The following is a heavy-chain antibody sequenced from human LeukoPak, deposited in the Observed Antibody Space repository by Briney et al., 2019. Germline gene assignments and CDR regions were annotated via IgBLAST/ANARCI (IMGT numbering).Heavy chain of an antibody. V-gene: IGHV3-30-3*01. CDR1: GFPFSSYA. D-gene: IGHD2-2*01. CDR3: ARARYCSSISCREAFDI. J-gene: IGHJ3*02. Sequence: GTSLRLSCAASGFPFSSYAMHWVRQAPGKGLEWVALISYDGSNKYYADSVKGRFTISRDNSKNTLFLQMNSLRAEDTAVYYCARARYCSSISCREAFDIWGQGTMVTVSS. CDR2: ISYDGSNK.